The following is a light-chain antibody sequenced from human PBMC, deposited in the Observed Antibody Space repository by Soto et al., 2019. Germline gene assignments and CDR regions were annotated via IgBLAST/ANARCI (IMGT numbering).Light chain of an antibody. Sequence: SALTQPASVSGSPGQSITISCTGTSSDVGGYNSVSWYQQHPDKVPKLMIYEVSNRPSGVSDRFSGSKSGNTATLTISGLQAEDEADYYCSSYTSSVTYVFGTGTKLTVL. J-gene: IGLJ1*01. CDR2: EVS. CDR1: SSDVGGYNS. V-gene: IGLV2-14*01. CDR3: SSYTSSVTYV.